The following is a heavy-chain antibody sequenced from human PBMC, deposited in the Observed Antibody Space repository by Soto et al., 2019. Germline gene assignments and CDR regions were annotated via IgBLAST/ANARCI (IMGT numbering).Heavy chain of an antibody. CDR2: INHSGST. J-gene: IGHJ6*02. Sequence: QVQLQQWSAGLLKPSETLSLTCAVYGGSFSGYYWSWIRQPPGKGLEWIGEINHSGSTNYNPSLKSRVTISVDTSKNQFSLKLSSVTAADTAVYYCARGYSSSWYYYYGMDVWGQGTTVTVSS. CDR3: ARGYSSSWYYYYGMDV. V-gene: IGHV4-34*01. D-gene: IGHD6-13*01. CDR1: GGSFSGYY.